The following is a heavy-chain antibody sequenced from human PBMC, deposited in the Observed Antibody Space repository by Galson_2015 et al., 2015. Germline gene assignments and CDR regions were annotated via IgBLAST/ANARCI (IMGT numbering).Heavy chain of an antibody. J-gene: IGHJ5*02. CDR1: GYSFPNFW. CDR2: IYPGDSDA. V-gene: IGHV5-51*01. D-gene: IGHD3-10*01. CDR3: ARRGYYGSGTYANNWFDP. Sequence: QSGAEVKKPGESLKISCKGSGYSFPNFWIAWVRQMPGKGLEWMGVIYPGDSDARYSPSFQGQVTMSVDKSISTAYLQWSSLKASDTAMYYCARRGYYGSGTYANNWFDPWGQGTLVTVSS.